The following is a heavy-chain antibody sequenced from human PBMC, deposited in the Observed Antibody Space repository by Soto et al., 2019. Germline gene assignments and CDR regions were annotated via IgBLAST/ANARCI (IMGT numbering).Heavy chain of an antibody. CDR1: GGSISSGGYY. CDR3: ARVSGDIVATIVWFDP. D-gene: IGHD5-12*01. Sequence: QVQLQESGPGLVKPSQTLSLTCTVSGGSISSGGYYWSWIRQHPGKGLEWIGYIYYSGSTYYNPSLKSRVTISVDTSKNQFSLKLSSVTAADTAVYYCARVSGDIVATIVWFDPWGQGTLVTVSS. CDR2: IYYSGST. J-gene: IGHJ5*02. V-gene: IGHV4-31*03.